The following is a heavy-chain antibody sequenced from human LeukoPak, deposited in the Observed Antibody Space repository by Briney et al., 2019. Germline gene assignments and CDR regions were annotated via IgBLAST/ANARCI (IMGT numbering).Heavy chain of an antibody. D-gene: IGHD3-22*01. Sequence: GGSLRLSCAASGFTFSSYWMHWVRQAPGKGLVWVSRINSDGSSTSYADSVKGRFTISRDNSKDTLYLQMDSLRAEDTATYYCAKDYDSSNYYSGQWGQGTLVTVSS. CDR3: AKDYDSSNYYSGQ. CDR2: INSDGSST. V-gene: IGHV3-74*01. CDR1: GFTFSSYW. J-gene: IGHJ1*01.